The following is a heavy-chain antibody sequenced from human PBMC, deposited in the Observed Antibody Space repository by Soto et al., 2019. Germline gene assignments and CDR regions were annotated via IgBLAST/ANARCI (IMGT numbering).Heavy chain of an antibody. V-gene: IGHV3-74*01. Sequence: PGGSLRLSCAASGYTLSSYWMHWVRQAPGKGLVWVSRVNGDGSSTSYADPVKGRFTISRDNAKNTVHLQMDSLRAEDTAVYYCARVMANLPWYFDYWGQGTLVTVSS. CDR2: VNGDGSST. CDR1: GYTLSSYW. J-gene: IGHJ4*02. D-gene: IGHD2-8*01. CDR3: ARVMANLPWYFDY.